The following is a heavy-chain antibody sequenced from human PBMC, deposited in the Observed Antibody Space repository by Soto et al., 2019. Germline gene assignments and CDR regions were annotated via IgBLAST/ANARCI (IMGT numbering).Heavy chain of an antibody. Sequence: SQTLSLTCSVADGSSSSYYWSCIRQPPGKGLEWIGYIYYSGSTNYNPSLKSRVTISVDTSKNQFSLKLSSVTAADTAVYYCARGPMVRGVIIQAGAFDIWGQGTVVTVSS. CDR3: ARGPMVRGVIIQAGAFDI. V-gene: IGHV4-59*01. D-gene: IGHD3-10*01. CDR2: IYYSGST. CDR1: DGSSSSYY. J-gene: IGHJ3*02.